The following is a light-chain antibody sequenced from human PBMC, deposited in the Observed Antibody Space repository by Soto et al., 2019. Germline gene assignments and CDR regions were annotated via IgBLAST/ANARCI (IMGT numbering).Light chain of an antibody. CDR2: GNS. CDR1: SSNIGAGYD. J-gene: IGLJ2*01. CDR3: QSYDSSLSGSV. Sequence: QSVLTQPPSVSGAPGQRVTISCTGTSSNIGAGYDVHWYQQLPGTAPKLLISGNSNRPSEVPDRFSGSKSDTSASLAITGLQAEDEADYYCQSYDSSLSGSVFGGGTKLTVL. V-gene: IGLV1-40*01.